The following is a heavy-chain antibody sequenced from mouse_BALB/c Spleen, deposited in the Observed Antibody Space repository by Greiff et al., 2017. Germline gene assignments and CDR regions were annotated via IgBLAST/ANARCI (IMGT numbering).Heavy chain of an antibody. Sequence: EVKLMESGGGLVQPGGSLRLSCATSGFTFTDYYMSWVRQPPGKALEWLGFIRNKANGYTTEYSASVKGRFTISRDNSQSILYLQMNTLRAEDSATYYCARVYYDYSFAYWGQGTLVTVSA. CDR2: IRNKANGYTT. J-gene: IGHJ3*01. D-gene: IGHD2-4*01. CDR3: ARVYYDYSFAY. CDR1: GFTFTDYY. V-gene: IGHV7-3*02.